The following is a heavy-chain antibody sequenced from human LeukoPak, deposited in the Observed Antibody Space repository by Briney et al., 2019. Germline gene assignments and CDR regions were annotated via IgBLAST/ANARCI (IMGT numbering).Heavy chain of an antibody. CDR1: GYTFTNFD. Sequence: GASVKVSCKASGYTFTNFDINWVRQATGQGPEWLTWMNPNSGNTGFVDKLRGRATMTRDTSMSTAFLDLKNLTSDDTAVYYCARSGFGSESHYDAWGQGTPVTVSS. CDR2: MNPNSGNT. V-gene: IGHV1-8*01. D-gene: IGHD3-16*01. J-gene: IGHJ5*02. CDR3: ARSGFGSESHYDA.